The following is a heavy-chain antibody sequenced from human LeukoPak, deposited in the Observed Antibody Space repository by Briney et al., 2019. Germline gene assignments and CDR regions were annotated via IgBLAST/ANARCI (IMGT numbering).Heavy chain of an antibody. Sequence: GGSLRLSCAASGFTFSSYVMSWVRQAPGKGLEWVSAIRGSGGSTYYADSVKGRFTISRDNSKNTLYLQMNSLRAEDTAVYYCAKDRYCSGGSCYGGFDYWGQGTLVTVSS. J-gene: IGHJ4*02. V-gene: IGHV3-23*01. D-gene: IGHD2-15*01. CDR1: GFTFSSYV. CDR2: IRGSGGST. CDR3: AKDRYCSGGSCYGGFDY.